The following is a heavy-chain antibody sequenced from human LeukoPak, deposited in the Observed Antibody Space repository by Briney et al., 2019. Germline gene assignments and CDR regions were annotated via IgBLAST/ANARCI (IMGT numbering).Heavy chain of an antibody. Sequence: PGGSLRLSCAASGFTFSDYYMSWIRQAPGKGLEWVSYIISSGSTIYYADSVRSRFTISRDNAKNSLYLQMNSLRAEDTAVYYCARMLLNWFDPWGQGTLVTVSS. V-gene: IGHV3-11*04. CDR1: GFTFSDYY. J-gene: IGHJ5*02. CDR3: ARMLLNWFDP. CDR2: IISSGSTI. D-gene: IGHD3-16*01.